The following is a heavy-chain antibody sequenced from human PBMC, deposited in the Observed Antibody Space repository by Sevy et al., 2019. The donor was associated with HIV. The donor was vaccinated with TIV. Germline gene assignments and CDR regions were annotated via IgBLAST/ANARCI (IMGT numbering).Heavy chain of an antibody. CDR2: FDPEDGET. CDR3: ATVPYYYGSGSYYNEGWFDP. V-gene: IGHV1-24*01. D-gene: IGHD3-10*01. J-gene: IGHJ5*02. Sequence: ASVKVSCKVSGYTLTELSMHWVRQAPGKGLEWMGGFDPEDGETIYEQKFQGRVTMTEDTSTDTAYMELSSLRSEDTAVYYCATVPYYYGSGSYYNEGWFDPWGQGTLVTVSS. CDR1: GYTLTELS.